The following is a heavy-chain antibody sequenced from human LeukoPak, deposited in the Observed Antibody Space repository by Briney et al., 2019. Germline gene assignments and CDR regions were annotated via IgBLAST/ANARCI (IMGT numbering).Heavy chain of an antibody. CDR3: AREGTPSGSFNYYYYYMDV. Sequence: GGSLRLSCAASGFTFSSYWMSWVGQAPGKGVEGVADINQDGSEKYYVDSVKGGFTISRDNAKNSLNLQMNSLRAEDTAVYYCAREGTPSGSFNYYYYYMDVWGKGTTVTVSS. J-gene: IGHJ6*03. D-gene: IGHD3-10*01. CDR1: GFTFSSYW. CDR2: INQDGSEK. V-gene: IGHV3-7*01.